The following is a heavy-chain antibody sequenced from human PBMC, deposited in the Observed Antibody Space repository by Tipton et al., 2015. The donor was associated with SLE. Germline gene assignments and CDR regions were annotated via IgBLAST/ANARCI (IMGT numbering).Heavy chain of an antibody. Sequence: LRLSCAVYGGSFSGYYWSWIRQAPGKGLEWIGEINHSGSTNYNPSLKSRVTISVDTSKNQFSLKLSSVTAADTAVYYCARWIQLWVFDYWGQGTLVTVSS. V-gene: IGHV4-34*01. CDR2: INHSGST. CDR1: GGSFSGYY. CDR3: ARWIQLWVFDY. J-gene: IGHJ4*02. D-gene: IGHD5-18*01.